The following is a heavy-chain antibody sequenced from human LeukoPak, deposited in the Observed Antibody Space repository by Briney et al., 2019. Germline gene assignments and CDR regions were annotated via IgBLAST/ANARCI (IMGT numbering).Heavy chain of an antibody. Sequence: SVKVSCKASGGTFSSYAINWMRQAPGQGLEWMGGIIPIFGTANYAQKFQGRVTITADESTSTAYMELSSLRSEDTAVYYCARDVYGDYGRYYYGMDVWGQGTTVTVSS. V-gene: IGHV1-69*13. J-gene: IGHJ6*02. CDR3: ARDVYGDYGRYYYGMDV. CDR2: IIPIFGTA. D-gene: IGHD4-17*01. CDR1: GGTFSSYA.